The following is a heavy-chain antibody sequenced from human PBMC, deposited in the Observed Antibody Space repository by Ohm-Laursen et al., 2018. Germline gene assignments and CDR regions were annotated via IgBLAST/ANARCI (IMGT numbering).Heavy chain of an antibody. CDR1: GYTFTSYD. V-gene: IGHV1-8*01. Sequence: ASVKVSCKASGYTFTSYDINWVRQATGQGLQWMGWMNPNSGNTGYAQRFQGRVTMTRNTSISTAYMELSSLRSEDTAVYYCARARGNWKRDYYYAMDVWGQGTTVTVSS. CDR2: MNPNSGNT. J-gene: IGHJ6*02. CDR3: ARARGNWKRDYYYAMDV. D-gene: IGHD1-1*01.